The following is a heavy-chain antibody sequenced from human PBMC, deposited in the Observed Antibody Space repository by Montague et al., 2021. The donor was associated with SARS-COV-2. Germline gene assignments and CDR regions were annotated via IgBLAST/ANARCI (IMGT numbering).Heavy chain of an antibody. J-gene: IGHJ4*02. CDR2: IYSGGSI. Sequence: SLRLSCAASGFTVSSNYMSWVRQAPGKGLEWVSVIYSGGSIYYADSVKGRFTISRDNSKNTLYLQMNSLRAEDTAVYYCARHDYGDYKADYWGQGTLVTVSS. CDR3: ARHDYGDYKADY. CDR1: GFTVSSNY. D-gene: IGHD4-17*01. V-gene: IGHV3-66*02.